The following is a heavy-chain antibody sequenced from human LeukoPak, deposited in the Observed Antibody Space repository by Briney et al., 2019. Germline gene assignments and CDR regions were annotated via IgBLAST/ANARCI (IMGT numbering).Heavy chain of an antibody. CDR1: GGSISSGGYS. CDR3: ARAEAYGGKRIDP. V-gene: IGHV4-30-2*01. D-gene: IGHD4-23*01. Sequence: SETLSLTCAVSGGSISSGGYSWSWIRQPPGKGLEWIGYIYHSGSTYYNPSLKSRVTISVDRSRNQFSLKLSSVTAADTAVYYCARAEAYGGKRIDPWGQGTLVTVSS. CDR2: IYHSGST. J-gene: IGHJ5*02.